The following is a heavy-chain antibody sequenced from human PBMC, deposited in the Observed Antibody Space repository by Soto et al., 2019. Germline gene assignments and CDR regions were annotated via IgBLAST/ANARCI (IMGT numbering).Heavy chain of an antibody. J-gene: IGHJ4*02. CDR3: ARVAPEYSSTPRRFDF. CDR1: GXTFGTYA. V-gene: IGHV3-23*01. Sequence: LRLSCAASGXTFGTYAMSWVRQAPGKGLEWVSSISGSGGSIYYAHSVKGRFTISRDKTKNTLDLQMNSLRAEDTAVYHCARVAPEYSSTPRRFDFWGQGTLVTVSS. CDR2: ISGSGGSI. D-gene: IGHD6-13*01.